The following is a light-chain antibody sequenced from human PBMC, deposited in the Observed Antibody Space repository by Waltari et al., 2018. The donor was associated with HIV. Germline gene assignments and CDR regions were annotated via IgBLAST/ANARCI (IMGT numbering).Light chain of an antibody. Sequence: QPVLTQPPSVSGAPGQRVTISCTRSSSNIGATSEVNWYQQLPGTAPKLLIYANNNRPSGVPDRFSGSKSGTSASLAITGLQAEDEADYYCQSYDSTLRVVFGGGTKLTVL. CDR3: QSYDSTLRVV. J-gene: IGLJ2*01. CDR2: ANN. V-gene: IGLV1-40*01. CDR1: SSNIGATSE.